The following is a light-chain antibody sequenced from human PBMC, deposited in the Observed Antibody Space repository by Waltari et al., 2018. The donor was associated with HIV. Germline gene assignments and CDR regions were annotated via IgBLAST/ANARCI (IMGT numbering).Light chain of an antibody. CDR1: SSNIGTKT. CDR3: AAWDDSLKGWV. CDR2: TNN. V-gene: IGLV1-44*01. Sequence: QSVLTQPPSASGTPGQRVTISCSGSSSNIGTKTVRWYRQLPGTAPKLLIHTNNQRPSGVPDRFSGSKSGASASLAISGLQSEDEADYYCAAWDDSLKGWVFGGGTTLAAL. J-gene: IGLJ3*02.